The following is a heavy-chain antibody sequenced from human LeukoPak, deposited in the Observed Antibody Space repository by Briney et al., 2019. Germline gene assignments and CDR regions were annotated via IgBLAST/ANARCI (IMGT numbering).Heavy chain of an antibody. D-gene: IGHD4-17*01. J-gene: IGHJ4*02. CDR3: ARAGRAGDYGYYFDY. CDR2: INYSGST. CDR1: SGSINTYY. Sequence: PSETLSLTCTVSSGSINTYYWSWIRQPPGKALEWIGYINYSGSTNYNPSLKTRVTISLDTPKSQFSLKVPSVTAADTAVYYCARAGRAGDYGYYFDYWGRGMLVTVSS. V-gene: IGHV4-59*01.